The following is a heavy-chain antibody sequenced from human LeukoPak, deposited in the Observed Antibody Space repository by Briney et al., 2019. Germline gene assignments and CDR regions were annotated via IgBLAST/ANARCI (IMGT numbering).Heavy chain of an antibody. CDR1: GGSISSGSYY. D-gene: IGHD6-13*01. CDR3: ARDRQLVPLDC. V-gene: IGHV4-39*02. J-gene: IGHJ4*02. CDR2: IYSGGTT. Sequence: SETLSLTCTVSGGSISSGSYYWGWIRQPPGKGLEWIGTIYSGGTTYYNPSLKSRVTISVDTSKNQFSLKLSSVTAADTAVYYCARDRQLVPLDCWGQGTLVTVSS.